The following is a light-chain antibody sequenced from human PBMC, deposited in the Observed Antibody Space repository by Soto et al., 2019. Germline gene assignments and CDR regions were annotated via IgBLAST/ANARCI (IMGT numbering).Light chain of an antibody. CDR2: ATS. Sequence: ETVLNQSPATLSVSQGARVTLSCRASQSVISHLAWYQQKPGQAPRLLIYATSTRATGIPARFSGSGSGTEFTLTISSLQSEDFAVYYCQQYNDWRTFGQGTKVDIK. J-gene: IGKJ1*01. V-gene: IGKV3-15*01. CDR3: QQYNDWRT. CDR1: QSVISH.